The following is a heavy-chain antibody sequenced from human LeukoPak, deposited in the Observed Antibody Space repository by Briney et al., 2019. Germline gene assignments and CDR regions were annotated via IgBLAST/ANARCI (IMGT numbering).Heavy chain of an antibody. CDR3: ARVIRYSSGWYYGD. CDR1: GYTFTSYD. J-gene: IGHJ4*02. D-gene: IGHD6-19*01. CDR2: MNPNSGNT. Sequence: EASVNVSCKASGYTFTSYDINWVRQATGQGLEWMGWMNPNSGNTGYAQKFQGRVAMTRNTSISTAYMELSSLRSEDTAVYYCARVIRYSSGWYYGDWGQGTLVTVSS. V-gene: IGHV1-8*01.